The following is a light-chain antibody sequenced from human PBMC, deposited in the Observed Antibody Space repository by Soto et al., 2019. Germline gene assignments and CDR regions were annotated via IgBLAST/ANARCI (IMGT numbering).Light chain of an antibody. CDR3: CSFAGSFSYV. Sequence: QSVLTQPRSVSGSPGQSVTISCTGTSSDVGRYDYVSWYQQHPGKAPKLIIYDVTERLAGVPDRFSGSKSGNTASLTISGLQAEDEADYSCCSFAGSFSYVFGGGTKVTVL. V-gene: IGLV2-11*01. CDR2: DVT. CDR1: SSDVGRYDY. J-gene: IGLJ1*01.